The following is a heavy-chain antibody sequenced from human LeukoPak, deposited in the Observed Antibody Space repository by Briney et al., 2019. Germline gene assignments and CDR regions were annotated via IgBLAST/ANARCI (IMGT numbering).Heavy chain of an antibody. J-gene: IGHJ1*01. CDR2: IYYSGST. V-gene: IGHV4-59*08. CDR3: ARHYYGSGSYFYFQH. D-gene: IGHD3-10*01. CDR1: GGSISSYY. Sequence: SETLSLTRTVSGGSISSYYWSWLRQPPGQGLEWIGYIYYSGSTNYNPSLKSRVTISVDTSKNQFSLKLSSVTAADTAVYYCARHYYGSGSYFYFQHWGQGTLVTVSS.